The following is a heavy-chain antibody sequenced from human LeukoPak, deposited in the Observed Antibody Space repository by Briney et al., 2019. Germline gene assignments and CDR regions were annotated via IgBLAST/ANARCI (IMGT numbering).Heavy chain of an antibody. J-gene: IGHJ6*02. V-gene: IGHV1-8*01. CDR2: MNPNSGNT. Sequence: ASVKVSCKASGYTFTSYDINWGRQATGQGLEWMGWMNPNSGNTGSAQKFQGRVTMTRNTSISTAYMELSSLRSEDTAVYYCARWGDIAAAGTMYYYGMDVWGQGTTVTVSS. CDR1: GYTFTSYD. D-gene: IGHD6-13*01. CDR3: ARWGDIAAAGTMYYYGMDV.